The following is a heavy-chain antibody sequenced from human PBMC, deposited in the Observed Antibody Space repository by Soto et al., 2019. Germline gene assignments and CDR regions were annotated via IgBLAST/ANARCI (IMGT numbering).Heavy chain of an antibody. CDR1: GFTFCSYA. D-gene: IGHD1-26*01. CDR3: AKDWDGGWFDP. J-gene: IGHJ5*02. CDR2: ITGSGSST. V-gene: IGHV3-23*01. Sequence: GGSLRLSCAASGFTFCSYAMSWVRQAPGKGLEWVSSITGSGSSTFYADAAKGRFSISRDNSKNTLYLQMNSLRAEDTAVYYCAKDWDGGWFDPWGQGTLVTVSS.